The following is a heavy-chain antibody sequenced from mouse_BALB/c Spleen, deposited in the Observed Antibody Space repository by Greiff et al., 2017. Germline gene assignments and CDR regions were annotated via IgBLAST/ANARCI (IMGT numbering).Heavy chain of an antibody. Sequence: QVQLQQSGAELMKPGASVKISCKATGYTFSSYWIEWVKQRPGHGLEWIGEILPGSGSTNYNEKFKGKATFTADTSSNTAYMQLSSLTSEDSAVYYCARGTGTRTDAMDYWGQGTSVTVSS. D-gene: IGHD4-1*01. CDR3: ARGTGTRTDAMDY. V-gene: IGHV1-9*01. CDR2: ILPGSGST. J-gene: IGHJ4*01. CDR1: GYTFSSYW.